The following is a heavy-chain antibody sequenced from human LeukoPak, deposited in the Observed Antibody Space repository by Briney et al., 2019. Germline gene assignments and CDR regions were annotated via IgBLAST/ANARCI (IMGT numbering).Heavy chain of an antibody. CDR2: TSWNSGSI. CDR3: AKDMAGGYSYGRGAYFDY. CDR1: GFTFDDYA. D-gene: IGHD5-18*01. V-gene: IGHV3-9*01. Sequence: GGSLRLSCAASGFTFDDYAMHWVRQAPGKGLEWVSGTSWNSGSIGYADSVKGRFTISRDNAKNSLYLQMNSLRAEDTALYYCAKDMAGGYSYGRGAYFDYWGQGTLVTVSS. J-gene: IGHJ4*02.